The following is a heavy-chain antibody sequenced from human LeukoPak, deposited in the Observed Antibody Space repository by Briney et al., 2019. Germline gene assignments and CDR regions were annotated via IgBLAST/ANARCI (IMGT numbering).Heavy chain of an antibody. D-gene: IGHD6-13*01. CDR3: ANAYSSSWYTSFDY. V-gene: IGHV3-23*01. CDR1: GFTFSSYA. Sequence: PGGSLRLSCAASGFTFSSYAMSWVRQAPGKGLEWVSAISGSGGSTYYADSVKGRFTISRDNSKNTLYLQMNSLRAEDTAVYYCANAYSSSWYTSFDYWGQGTLVTVSS. J-gene: IGHJ4*02. CDR2: ISGSGGST.